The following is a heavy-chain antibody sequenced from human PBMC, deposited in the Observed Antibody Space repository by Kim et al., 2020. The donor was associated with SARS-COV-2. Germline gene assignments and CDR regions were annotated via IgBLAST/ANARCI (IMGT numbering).Heavy chain of an antibody. Sequence: GGSLRLSCAASGFTFSSYWMSWVRQAPGKGLEWVANIKQDGSEKYYVDSVKGRFTISRDNAKNSLYLQMNSLRAEDTAVYYCARVRMGSGSYYYGMDVWGQGTTVTVSS. V-gene: IGHV3-7*01. J-gene: IGHJ6*02. D-gene: IGHD1-26*01. CDR3: ARVRMGSGSYYYGMDV. CDR1: GFTFSSYW. CDR2: IKQDGSEK.